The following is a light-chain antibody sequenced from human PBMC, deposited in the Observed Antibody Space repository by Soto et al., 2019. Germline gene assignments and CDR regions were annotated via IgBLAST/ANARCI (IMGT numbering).Light chain of an antibody. CDR1: QSISNS. V-gene: IGKV3-11*01. CDR3: QQRGSWPPLT. J-gene: IGKJ4*01. Sequence: EIVLTQSPATLSLSPGERATLSCRASQSISNSLAWYQQKPGQAPRLLIYDASNRATGIPARFSGSGSGKDFTLTISNLEPEDFAVYYCQQRGSWPPLTFAGGTKVEIK. CDR2: DAS.